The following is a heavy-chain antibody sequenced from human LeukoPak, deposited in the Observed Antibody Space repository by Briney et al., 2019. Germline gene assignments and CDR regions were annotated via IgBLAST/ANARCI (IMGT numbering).Heavy chain of an antibody. V-gene: IGHV3-23*01. Sequence: QPGGSLRLSCAVSGFTFSMYAMAWVRQAPGKGLEWVSGISDNTYYAGSVRGRFTISRDNSKNTLYLQMNSLRAEDTAVYYCAKGQGSEIYKYYFDYWGQGALVTVSS. D-gene: IGHD3-10*01. J-gene: IGHJ4*02. CDR3: AKGQGSEIYKYYFDY. CDR1: GFTFSMYA. CDR2: ISDNT.